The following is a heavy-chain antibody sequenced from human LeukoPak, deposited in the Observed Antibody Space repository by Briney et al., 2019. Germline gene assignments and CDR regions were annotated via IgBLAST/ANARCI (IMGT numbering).Heavy chain of an antibody. Sequence: GGSLRLSCAASGFTFSNAWMGWVRQAPGKGLEWVGRIKSKTDGGTTDYAAPVKGRFTISIDDSKNTLYLQMNSPKMEDTAVDYCDTENYCGSNWFDPWGQGTLVTVSS. CDR1: GFTFSNAW. CDR2: IKSKTDGGTT. J-gene: IGHJ5*02. CDR3: DTENYCGSNWFDP. V-gene: IGHV3-15*01. D-gene: IGHD3-10*01.